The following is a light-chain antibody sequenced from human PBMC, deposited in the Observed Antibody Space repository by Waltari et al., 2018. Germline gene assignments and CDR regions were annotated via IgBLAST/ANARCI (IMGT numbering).Light chain of an antibody. CDR3: QQRSNWSYT. V-gene: IGKV3-11*01. J-gene: IGKJ2*01. Sequence: EIALTQSPATLSLSLGERATLSCRASQSVSSYLAWYQQKPGQAPRLLIYDASNRATGIPARFSGSGSGTDFTLTISSLEPEDFAVYYCQQRSNWSYTFGQGTKLEIK. CDR2: DAS. CDR1: QSVSSY.